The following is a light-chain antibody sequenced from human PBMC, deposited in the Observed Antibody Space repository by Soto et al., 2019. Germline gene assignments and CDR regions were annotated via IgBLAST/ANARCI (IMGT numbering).Light chain of an antibody. V-gene: IGKV1-39*01. CDR1: QRIGRF. CDR3: QQSHSTPLT. J-gene: IGKJ4*01. CDR2: GTS. Sequence: DIQMTQSPSSVSASVGDRVTTCRASQRIGRFLNWFQQKPGEAPKLLVYGTSNLHSGVPSRFSGSGSETEFTLTISSLQLEDFGMFYCQQSHSTPLTFGGGTRVE.